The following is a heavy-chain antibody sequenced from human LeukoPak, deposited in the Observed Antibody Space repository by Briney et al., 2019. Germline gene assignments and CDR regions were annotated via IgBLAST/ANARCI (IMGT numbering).Heavy chain of an antibody. Sequence: GGSLRLSRAASRITFNNYAMRWVRQDPGKGLEWVSTISVGGGSSDYADSVKGRFTVSRDNSKNPVSLQMNSLRAEDTAVYYCAKVKVGATIDYWRQGTLVSVRS. CDR3: AKVKVGATIDY. V-gene: IGHV3-23*01. J-gene: IGHJ4*02. CDR1: RITFNNYA. D-gene: IGHD1-26*01. CDR2: ISVGGGSS.